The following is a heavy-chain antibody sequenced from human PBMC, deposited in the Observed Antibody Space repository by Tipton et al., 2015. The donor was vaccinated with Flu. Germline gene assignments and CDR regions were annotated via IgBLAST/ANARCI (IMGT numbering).Heavy chain of an antibody. CDR2: IHSGPYI. V-gene: IGHV3-66*02. D-gene: IGHD6-19*01. CDR3: ARGVAGAFDL. CDR1: GFTISSEY. Sequence: GSLRLSCVASGFTISSEYMSWVRQAPGKGLQWISVIHSGPYIYYADSVKGRFTISRDTSRNTLSLQMRSLRPDDTAVYYCARGVAGAFDLWGQGTMVTVSS. J-gene: IGHJ3*01.